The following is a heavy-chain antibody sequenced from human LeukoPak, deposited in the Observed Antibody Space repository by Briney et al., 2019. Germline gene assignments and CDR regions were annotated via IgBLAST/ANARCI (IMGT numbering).Heavy chain of an antibody. CDR1: GSTFRTSG. CDR2: INHSGST. D-gene: IGHD2-15*01. Sequence: GSLRLSCAASGSTFRTSGMSWVRQAPGKGLEWIGEINHSGSTNYNPSLKSRVTISVDKSKNQFSLKLSSVTAADTAVYYCARVDEGPWSPEYYFDYWGQGTLVTVSS. V-gene: IGHV4-34*01. J-gene: IGHJ4*02. CDR3: ARVDEGPWSPEYYFDY.